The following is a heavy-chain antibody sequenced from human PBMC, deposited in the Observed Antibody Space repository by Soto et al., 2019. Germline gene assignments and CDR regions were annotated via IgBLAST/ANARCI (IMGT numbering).Heavy chain of an antibody. D-gene: IGHD2-2*01. V-gene: IGHV3-23*01. CDR2: ISSGSVSST. CDR3: AKQLAQNFGY. J-gene: IGHJ4*02. Sequence: EVQLLESGGGLVQPGGSLRLSCESSGFIFSGQAMSWVRQAPGKGLEWVSSISSGSVSSTNYAGSVKGRFTISRDNSKNTVYLQMNNLRAEDTAVYYCAKQLAQNFGYWGQGTLVTVSS. CDR1: GFIFSGQA.